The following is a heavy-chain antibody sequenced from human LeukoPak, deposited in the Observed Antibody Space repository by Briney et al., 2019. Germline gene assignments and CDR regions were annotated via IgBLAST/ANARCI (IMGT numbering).Heavy chain of an antibody. Sequence: PGGSLRLSCAASGFTLNNYAVSWVRQAPEEGLEWVSSISGRGDRTLYADSVRGRFTISGDFSKNTLYLQMNGLRAEDTAVYFCARSVTSLFYYFDYWGQGSLVTVSS. J-gene: IGHJ4*02. V-gene: IGHV3-23*01. CDR1: GFTLNNYA. CDR2: ISGRGDRT. D-gene: IGHD4-17*01. CDR3: ARSVTSLFYYFDY.